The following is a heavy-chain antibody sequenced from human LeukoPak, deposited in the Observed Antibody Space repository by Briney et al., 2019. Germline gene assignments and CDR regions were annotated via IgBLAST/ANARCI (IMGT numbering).Heavy chain of an antibody. CDR3: ARDALGHCNGGRRYSLFDY. CDR1: GYTFTGYG. CDR2: ISAYNGNT. V-gene: IGHV1-18*01. J-gene: IGHJ4*02. Sequence: ASVKVSCKASGYTFTGYGISWGGQAPGQGVKWMGWISAYNGNTNYARNLQARVTMTTDTSTSTAYMELRSLKSDDTAVYYCARDALGHCNGGRRYSLFDYWGQGTLVTVSS. D-gene: IGHD2-15*01.